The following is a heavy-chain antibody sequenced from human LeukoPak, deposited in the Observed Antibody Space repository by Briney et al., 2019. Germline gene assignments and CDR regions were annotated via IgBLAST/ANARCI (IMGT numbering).Heavy chain of an antibody. CDR2: ISWNGGST. D-gene: IGHD4-17*01. CDR3: ARTRGYGDYSPFDY. J-gene: IGHJ4*02. CDR1: GFTFDDYA. Sequence: AGGSLRLSCAASGFTFDDYAMHWVRQAPGKGLEWVSGISWNGGSTGYADSAKGRFTISRDNAKNSLYLQMNSLRAEDTALYYCARTRGYGDYSPFDYWGQGTLVTVSS. V-gene: IGHV3-20*04.